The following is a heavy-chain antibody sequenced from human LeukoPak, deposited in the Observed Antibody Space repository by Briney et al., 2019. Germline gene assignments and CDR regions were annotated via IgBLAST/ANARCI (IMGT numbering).Heavy chain of an antibody. CDR1: GFTFSSYA. Sequence: PGRSLRLSCAASGFTFSSYAMHWVRQAPCKGLEWVAVISYDGSNKYYSDSMKGRFTISRDNSKNTLYLQMNSLRAEDTAVYYCARDMGPDYYGSGNLDYWGQGTLVTVSS. CDR3: ARDMGPDYYGSGNLDY. CDR2: ISYDGSNK. D-gene: IGHD3-10*01. V-gene: IGHV3-30-3*01. J-gene: IGHJ4*02.